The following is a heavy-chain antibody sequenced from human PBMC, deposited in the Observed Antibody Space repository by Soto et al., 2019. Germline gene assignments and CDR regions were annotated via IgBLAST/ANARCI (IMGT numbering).Heavy chain of an antibody. CDR2: ISSNGGST. CDR3: ARDPGGYCSSTSCIYFDY. D-gene: IGHD2-2*01. Sequence: EVQLVESGGGLVQPGGSLRLSCAASGFTFSSYAMHWVRQAPGKGLEYVSAISSNGGSTYYANSVKGRFTISRDNSKNTLDIQMGSLRAEDMAVYYCARDPGGYCSSTSCIYFDYWGQGTLVTVSS. CDR1: GFTFSSYA. J-gene: IGHJ4*02. V-gene: IGHV3-64*01.